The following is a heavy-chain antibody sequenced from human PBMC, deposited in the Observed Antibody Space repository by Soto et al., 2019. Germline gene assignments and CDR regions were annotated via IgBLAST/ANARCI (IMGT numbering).Heavy chain of an antibody. J-gene: IGHJ6*02. V-gene: IGHV4-59*01. CDR2: IYYSGST. CDR3: ASSMVRGPLYYYGMDV. Sequence: QVQLQESGPGLVKPSETLSLTCTVSGGSISSYYWSWIRQPPGKGLEWIGYIYYSGSTNYNPSLKSRVTISVDTSENQFSLKLSSVTAADTAVYYCASSMVRGPLYYYGMDVWGQGTTVTVSS. CDR1: GGSISSYY. D-gene: IGHD3-10*01.